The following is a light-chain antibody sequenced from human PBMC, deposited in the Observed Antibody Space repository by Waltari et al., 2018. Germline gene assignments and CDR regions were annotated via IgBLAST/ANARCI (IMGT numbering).Light chain of an antibody. J-gene: IGKJ1*01. CDR3: QQYGSSPRT. Sequence: EIVLTQSPGTLSLSPGERATLSCRASQIVTSNSLAWYQQKPGQAPGLIIYDSVTRAAGIPDRFSGSGSGTVFTLTISRLEPEDFAVYYCQQYGSSPRTFGQGTKVEL. CDR1: QIVTSNS. CDR2: DSV. V-gene: IGKV3-20*01.